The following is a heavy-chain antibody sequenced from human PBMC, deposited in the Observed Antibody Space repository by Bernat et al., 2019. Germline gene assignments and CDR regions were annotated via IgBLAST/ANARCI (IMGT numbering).Heavy chain of an antibody. CDR3: ARELAWAAFWEFDY. Sequence: QVQLAQPGAEVKKPGASVKVSCKASGYIFTDYFIQWVRQAPGHGLEWMGRINSDTGVTTYTQKFKGRVTMTRDTSISTAYMELSSLTSDGTAVYYCARELAWAAFWEFDYWGRGTQVTVSS. V-gene: IGHV1-2*06. CDR2: INSDTGVT. D-gene: IGHD3-16*01. J-gene: IGHJ4*01. CDR1: GYIFTDYF.